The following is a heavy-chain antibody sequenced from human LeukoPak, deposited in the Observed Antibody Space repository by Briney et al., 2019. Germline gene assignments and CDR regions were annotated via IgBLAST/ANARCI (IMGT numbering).Heavy chain of an antibody. J-gene: IGHJ3*02. CDR2: INHRGST. V-gene: IGHV4-34*01. D-gene: IGHD2-15*01. CDR1: GESLSKYY. CDR3: ARGEVELDAFDI. Sequence: PSETLSLTCAVYGESLSKYYWTWIRQSPGKGLEWIGEINHRGSTNHNPSLKSRVTLSVDTSKHQFSLKLTSVTAADTAVYYCARGEVELDAFDIWGQGTMVTVSS.